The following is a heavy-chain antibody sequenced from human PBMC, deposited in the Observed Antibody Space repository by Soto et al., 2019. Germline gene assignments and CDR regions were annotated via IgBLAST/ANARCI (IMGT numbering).Heavy chain of an antibody. CDR1: GGSFTGYY. CDR2: INHSGIT. D-gene: IGHD2-2*01. J-gene: IGHJ4*02. V-gene: IGHV4-34*01. CDR3: ARVLFGSVVVPAATSFDY. Sequence: QVQLQQWGAGLLKPSETLSLTCAVYGGSFTGYYWSWIRQPPGTGLGWMGEINHSGITNSNQSLKSRVRKSVDTSKRQFPLKVRSVTAADTAVYYCARVLFGSVVVPAATSFDYLGQGTLVTVSS.